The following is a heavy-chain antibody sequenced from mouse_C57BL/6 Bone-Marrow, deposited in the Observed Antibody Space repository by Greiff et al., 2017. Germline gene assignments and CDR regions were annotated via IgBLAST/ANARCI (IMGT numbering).Heavy chain of an antibody. CDR2: ISDGGSYT. CDR1: GFTFSSYA. J-gene: IGHJ1*03. D-gene: IGHD4-1*01. Sequence: EVQRVESGGGLVKPGGSLKLSCAASGFTFSSYAMSWVRQTPEKRLEWVATISDGGSYTYYPDNVKGRFTISRDNAKNNLYLQMSHLKSEDTAMYYCARNWEGYFDVWGTGTTVTVSS. V-gene: IGHV5-4*01. CDR3: ARNWEGYFDV.